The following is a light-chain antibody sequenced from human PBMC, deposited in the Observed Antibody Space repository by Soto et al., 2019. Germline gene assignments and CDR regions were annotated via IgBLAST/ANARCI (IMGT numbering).Light chain of an antibody. J-gene: IGKJ5*01. CDR3: QRYHAWPPVA. Sequence: RASQSVSSNLAWYQQKPGQAPRLLIYGASTRATGIPARFSCSASGRRHTLNVCSLRSQDYAVYQCQRYHAWPPVAFGQGTRLEIK. V-gene: IGKV3D-15*01. CDR2: GAS. CDR1: QSVSSN.